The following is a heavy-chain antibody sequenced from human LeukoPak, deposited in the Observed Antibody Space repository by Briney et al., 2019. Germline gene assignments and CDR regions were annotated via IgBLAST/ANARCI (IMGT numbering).Heavy chain of an antibody. Sequence: SETLSLTCTVSGGSISSHYWSWIRQPPGKGLEWIGYIYYSGSTNYNPSLKSRVTISVDTSKNQFSLKLSSVTAADTAVYYCARPYLSGSSDAFDIWGQGTMVAVSS. V-gene: IGHV4-59*08. D-gene: IGHD1-26*01. J-gene: IGHJ3*02. CDR1: GGSISSHY. CDR3: ARPYLSGSSDAFDI. CDR2: IYYSGST.